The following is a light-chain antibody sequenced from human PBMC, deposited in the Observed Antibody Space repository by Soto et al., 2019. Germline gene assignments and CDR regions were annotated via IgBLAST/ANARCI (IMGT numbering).Light chain of an antibody. CDR3: QHYKSYSEA. V-gene: IGKV1-5*03. Sequence: DIQMTQSPSTLSGSVGDRVTITCRASQTISSWLAWYQQKPGKAPKLLIYKSSTLKSGVPSRFSGSGSGTEVTLNISSRQPDDFATYYCQHYKSYSEAFGQGTKGELK. CDR1: QTISSW. J-gene: IGKJ1*01. CDR2: KSS.